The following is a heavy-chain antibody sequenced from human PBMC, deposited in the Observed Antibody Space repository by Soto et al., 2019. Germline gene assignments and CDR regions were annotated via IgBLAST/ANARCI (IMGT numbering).Heavy chain of an antibody. CDR2: IIPILGIA. Sequence: QVQLVQSGAEVKKPGSSVKVSCKASGGTFSSYTISWVRQAPGQGLEWMGRIIPILGIANYAQKFQGRVTITADKSTSTAYMELSSLRSEDTAVYYCASSGYSDGEYFDYWGQGTLVTVSS. D-gene: IGHD5-18*01. V-gene: IGHV1-69*02. J-gene: IGHJ4*02. CDR1: GGTFSSYT. CDR3: ASSGYSDGEYFDY.